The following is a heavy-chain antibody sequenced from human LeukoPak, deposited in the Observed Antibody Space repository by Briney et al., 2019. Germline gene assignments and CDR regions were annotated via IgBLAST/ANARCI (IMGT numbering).Heavy chain of an antibody. V-gene: IGHV1-2*02. Sequence: GASVKLSCKASGYTFTGHYMYWVRQAPGQGLEWMGWINPNSGGTNYVQKFQGRVTMTRDTSISTAYMELSSLRSDDTAVYYCALSTVATEAFDIWGQGTMVTVSS. D-gene: IGHD4-23*01. CDR1: GYTFTGHY. J-gene: IGHJ3*02. CDR3: ALSTVATEAFDI. CDR2: INPNSGGT.